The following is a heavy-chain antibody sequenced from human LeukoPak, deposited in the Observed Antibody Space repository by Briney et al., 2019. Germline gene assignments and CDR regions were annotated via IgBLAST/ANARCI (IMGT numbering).Heavy chain of an antibody. CDR3: ASHSYGTDFDY. Sequence: PGGSLRLSCAASGFTFSSYAMSWVRQAPGKGLEWVSSISGSAISTYYTDSVKGRFTISRDNSKNTLYLQMNSLRAEDTAVYYCASHSYGTDFDYWGQGTLVTVSS. D-gene: IGHD5-18*01. J-gene: IGHJ4*02. CDR2: ISGSAIST. CDR1: GFTFSSYA. V-gene: IGHV3-23*01.